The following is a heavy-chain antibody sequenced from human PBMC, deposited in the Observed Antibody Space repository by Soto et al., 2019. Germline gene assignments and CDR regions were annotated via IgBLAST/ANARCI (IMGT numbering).Heavy chain of an antibody. J-gene: IGHJ6*02. CDR1: GYTFTSYG. D-gene: IGHD3-3*01. Sequence: ASVKVSCKASGYTFTSYGISWVRQAPGQGLEWMGWISAYNGNTNYAQKLQGRVTMTTDTSTSTAYMELRSLRSDDTAVYYCARVLRFLEWLLSDYYYYGMDVWGQGTTVTVS. V-gene: IGHV1-18*01. CDR2: ISAYNGNT. CDR3: ARVLRFLEWLLSDYYYYGMDV.